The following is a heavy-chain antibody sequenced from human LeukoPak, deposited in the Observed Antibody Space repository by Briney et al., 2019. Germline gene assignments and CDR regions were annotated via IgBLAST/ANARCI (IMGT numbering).Heavy chain of an antibody. CDR3: AKDRYGGNSFIDY. D-gene: IGHD4-23*01. CDR2: ISWNSGSI. J-gene: IGHJ4*02. V-gene: IGHV3-9*01. Sequence: PGGSLRLSCAASGFTFYDYAMHWVRQAPGKGLEGVSGISWNSGSIGYADSVKDRFTISRDNAKNSLYLQMNSLRAEDTALYYCAKDRYGGNSFIDYWGQGTLVTVSS. CDR1: GFTFYDYA.